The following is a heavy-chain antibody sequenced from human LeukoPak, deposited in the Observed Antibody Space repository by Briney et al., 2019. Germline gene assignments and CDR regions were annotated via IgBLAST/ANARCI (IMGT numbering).Heavy chain of an antibody. CDR2: IYYSGST. D-gene: IGHD6-13*01. CDR3: ARGRAAGLFDY. Sequence: SETLSLTCAVYGGSFSGYYWSWIRQPPGKGLEWIGYIYYSGSTNYNPSLKSRVTISVDTSKNQFSLKLGSVTAADTAVYYCARGRAAGLFDYWGQGTLVTVSS. J-gene: IGHJ4*02. V-gene: IGHV4-59*01. CDR1: GGSFSGYY.